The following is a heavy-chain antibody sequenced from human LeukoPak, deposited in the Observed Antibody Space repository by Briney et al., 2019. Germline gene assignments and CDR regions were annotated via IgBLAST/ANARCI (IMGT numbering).Heavy chain of an antibody. D-gene: IGHD1-7*01. J-gene: IGHJ4*02. CDR2: IIPIVGTA. CDR1: GYTFTASY. Sequence: ASVKVSCKASGYTFTASYMNWVRQAPGQGLEWMGGIIPIVGTAKYAQKFQGRVTITADESTSTAYMELRSLRSEDTALYYCARGHELPFDYWGQGTLVTVSS. CDR3: ARGHELPFDY. V-gene: IGHV1-69*13.